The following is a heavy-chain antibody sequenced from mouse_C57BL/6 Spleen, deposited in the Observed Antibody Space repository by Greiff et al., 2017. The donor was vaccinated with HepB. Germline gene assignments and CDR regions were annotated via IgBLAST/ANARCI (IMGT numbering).Heavy chain of an antibody. V-gene: IGHV1-69*01. CDR2: IDPSDSYT. CDR3: ARGSHYAMDY. CDR1: GYTFTCYW. Sequence: VQLQQPGAELVMPGASVKLSCKASGYTFTCYWMHWVKQRPGQGLEWIGEIDPSDSYTNYNQKFKGKSTLTVDKSSSTAYMQLSSLTSEDSAVYYCARGSHYAMDYWGQGTSVTVSS. J-gene: IGHJ4*01.